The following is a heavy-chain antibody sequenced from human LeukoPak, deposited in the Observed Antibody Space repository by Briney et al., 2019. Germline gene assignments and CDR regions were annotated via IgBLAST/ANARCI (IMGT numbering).Heavy chain of an antibody. CDR1: GSIFTSYW. Sequence: GASLQISCKGSGSIFTSYWIGWVRQLPGKGLEWMGIIYPGDSDTRYSPSFQGQVTISANKSISTAYLQWSSLKASDTAMYYCARHAPKSDYYYMDVWGKGTTVTISS. J-gene: IGHJ6*03. V-gene: IGHV5-51*01. CDR2: IYPGDSDT. CDR3: ARHAPKSDYYYMDV.